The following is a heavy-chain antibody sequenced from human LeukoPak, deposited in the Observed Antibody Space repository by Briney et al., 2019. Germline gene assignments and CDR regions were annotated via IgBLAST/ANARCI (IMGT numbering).Heavy chain of an antibody. CDR2: ISSSTSTI. CDR1: GFTFSSYS. J-gene: IGHJ4*02. Sequence: HPGGSLRLSCAASGFTFSSYSINWVRQAPGKGLEWVSYISSSTSTIYYADSVKGRFTISRDNAKNSLCLQMNSLRAEDTAVYYCAGRYNNPTGTTAIDYWGQGTLVTVSS. CDR3: AGRYNNPTGTTAIDY. D-gene: IGHD1-1*01. V-gene: IGHV3-48*04.